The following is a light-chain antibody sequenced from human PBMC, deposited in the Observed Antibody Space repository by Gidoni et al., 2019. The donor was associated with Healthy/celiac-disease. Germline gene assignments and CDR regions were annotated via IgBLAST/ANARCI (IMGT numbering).Light chain of an antibody. Sequence: DIHLTPFPSSLSASIGDRDNITCRASQSIRSYLNWYQQKPGKAPKLLIYAASSLQSGVPSRFSGSGSGTDFTLTISSLQPEDFATYYCQQSYSTHSTFGGGTKLEIK. CDR1: QSIRSY. CDR2: AAS. CDR3: QQSYSTHST. J-gene: IGKJ4*01. V-gene: IGKV1-39*01.